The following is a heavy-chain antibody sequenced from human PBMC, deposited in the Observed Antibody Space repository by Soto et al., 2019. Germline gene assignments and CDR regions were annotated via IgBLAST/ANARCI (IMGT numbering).Heavy chain of an antibody. J-gene: IGHJ6*02. CDR2: IYYSGST. CDR3: AREGLGDFWSGYAYYYGMDV. CDR1: GGSVSSGSYY. D-gene: IGHD3-3*01. V-gene: IGHV4-61*01. Sequence: SETLSLTCTVSGGSVSSGSYYWSWIRQPPGKGLEWIGYIYYSGSTNYNPSLKSRVTISVDTSKNQFSLKLSSVTAADTAVYYCAREGLGDFWSGYAYYYGMDVWGQGTTVTVS.